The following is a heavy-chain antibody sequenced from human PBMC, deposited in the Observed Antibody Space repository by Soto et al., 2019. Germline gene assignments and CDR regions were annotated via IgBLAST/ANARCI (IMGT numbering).Heavy chain of an antibody. D-gene: IGHD3-10*01. CDR2: VFYSGST. CDR3: AREYHYYGSGSPPPHNWFDP. Sequence: SEALSLTCPVFGGSISKSYWNWIRQPPGKGLEWIGYVFYSGSTNYNPSLKSRVTISVDNSKNQFSLKLASVTATDTAVYYCAREYHYYGSGSPPPHNWFDPWGQGTLVTVS. CDR1: GGSISKSY. V-gene: IGHV4-59*12. J-gene: IGHJ5*02.